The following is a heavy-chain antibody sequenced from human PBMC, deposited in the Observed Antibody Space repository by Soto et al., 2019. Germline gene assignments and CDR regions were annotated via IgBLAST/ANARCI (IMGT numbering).Heavy chain of an antibody. J-gene: IGHJ4*02. CDR2: IYYTGST. Sequence: SETLSLTCTVSGASISSTGWSWIRQPPGKGLEWIGYIYYTGSTNYNPSLKSRVTISVDTSKNQFSLKLSSVTDADTAVYYCARHEVTMTYYFDYWGQGTLLTVSS. V-gene: IGHV4-59*08. CDR1: GASISSTG. D-gene: IGHD3-22*01. CDR3: ARHEVTMTYYFDY.